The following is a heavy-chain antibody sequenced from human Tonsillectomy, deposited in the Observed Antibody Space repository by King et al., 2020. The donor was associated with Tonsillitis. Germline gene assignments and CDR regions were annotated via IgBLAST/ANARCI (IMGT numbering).Heavy chain of an antibody. CDR2: ISSSGSTI. V-gene: IGHV3-11*01. Sequence: VQLVESGGGLVKPGGSLRLSCAASGFTFSDYYMSWIRQAPGKGLEWVSYISSSGSTIYYADSVRGRFTISRDNAKNSLSLQMNSLRAEDTAVYRCAREDRLYCGSTSCFIDHWGQGTLVTVSS. D-gene: IGHD2-2*01. CDR3: AREDRLYCGSTSCFIDH. J-gene: IGHJ4*02. CDR1: GFTFSDYY.